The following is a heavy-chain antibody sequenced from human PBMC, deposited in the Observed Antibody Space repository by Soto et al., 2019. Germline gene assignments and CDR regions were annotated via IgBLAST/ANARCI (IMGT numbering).Heavy chain of an antibody. CDR2: IYYSGST. D-gene: IGHD3-9*01. V-gene: IGHV4-39*01. Sequence: PSETLSLTCTVSGGSISSSSYYWGWIRQPPXKGLEWIGSIYYSGSTYYNPSLKSRVTISVDTSKNQFSLKLSSVTAADTAVYYCARPNYDILTGPGAWFDPWGQGTLVTVSS. J-gene: IGHJ5*02. CDR1: GGSISSSSYY. CDR3: ARPNYDILTGPGAWFDP.